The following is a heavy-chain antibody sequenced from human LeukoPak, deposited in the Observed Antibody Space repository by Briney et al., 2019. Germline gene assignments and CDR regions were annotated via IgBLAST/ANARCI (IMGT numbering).Heavy chain of an antibody. CDR3: TAGPDCSSTSCLFEF. CDR1: GYMFTELP. V-gene: IGHV1-24*01. J-gene: IGHJ4*02. CDR2: FDPADGEP. D-gene: IGHD2-2*01. Sequence: ASVKVSCKVSGYMFTELPIRWVRQTPAIGLEWMGGFDPADGEPVYAKNFKDRLTMTEDTSTETAYMELRGLGSEDTAVYYCTAGPDCSSTSCLFEFWGQGTLVTVSS.